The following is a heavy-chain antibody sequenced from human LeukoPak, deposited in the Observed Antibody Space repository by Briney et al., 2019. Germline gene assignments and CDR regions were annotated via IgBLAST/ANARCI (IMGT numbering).Heavy chain of an antibody. D-gene: IGHD1-26*01. Sequence: PGGSLRLSCATSGFTVSSFWIRWVRQVPGKGLVWVSRINSDGFSTSHADSVKGRFTISRDNAKNTLYLQMYSLRAEDTAVYYCARWTSGGYFDYWGQGTLVTVSS. CDR3: ARWTSGGYFDY. CDR1: GFTVSSFW. CDR2: INSDGFST. V-gene: IGHV3-74*01. J-gene: IGHJ4*02.